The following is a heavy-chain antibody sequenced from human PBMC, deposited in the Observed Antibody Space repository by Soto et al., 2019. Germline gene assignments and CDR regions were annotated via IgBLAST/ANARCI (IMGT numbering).Heavy chain of an antibody. J-gene: IGHJ4*02. D-gene: IGHD3-22*01. Sequence: GGSMRLSCAASGFSFNIFAMNWVRQAPGQGLEWVSGISGGGGSTYYADSVKGRFTISRDNSNNTLYLQMNSLRAEDTAVYYCAKDPTSYDSSAQFDSWGQGTLVTVSS. CDR2: ISGGGGST. V-gene: IGHV3-23*01. CDR1: GFSFNIFA. CDR3: AKDPTSYDSSAQFDS.